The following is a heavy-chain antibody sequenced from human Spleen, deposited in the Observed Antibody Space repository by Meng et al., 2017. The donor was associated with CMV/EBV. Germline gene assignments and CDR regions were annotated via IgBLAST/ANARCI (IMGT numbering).Heavy chain of an antibody. J-gene: IGHJ6*02. V-gene: IGHV1-2*02. D-gene: IGHD3-22*01. CDR3: AKSLYANYYSTYYGLDV. Sequence: ASVKVSCKASGYTFIGYDLHWVRQAPGQGLEWMGWINPKSGGTNYAQRFQGRVTMTRDTSINTVYMELRRLRSDDTAVYFCAKSLYANYYSTYYGLDVWRQGTTVTVSS. CDR1: GYTFIGYD. CDR2: INPKSGGT.